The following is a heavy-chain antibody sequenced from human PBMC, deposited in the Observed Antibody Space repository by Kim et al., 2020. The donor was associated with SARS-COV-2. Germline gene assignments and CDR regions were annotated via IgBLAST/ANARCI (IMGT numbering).Heavy chain of an antibody. D-gene: IGHD4-17*01. CDR2: IYYTGST. CDR3: ARNNGDYTGNRYYSDGLDV. CDR1: GGSLSRYL. Sequence: SETLSLTCTVSGGSLSRYLWTWIRQPPGKGLEWIGHIYYTGSTDYSPSLRSRVTMSVDTSKNQFSLNLSSVTAADTAVYFCARNNGDYTGNRYYSDGLDV. J-gene: IGHJ6*01. V-gene: IGHV4-59*13.